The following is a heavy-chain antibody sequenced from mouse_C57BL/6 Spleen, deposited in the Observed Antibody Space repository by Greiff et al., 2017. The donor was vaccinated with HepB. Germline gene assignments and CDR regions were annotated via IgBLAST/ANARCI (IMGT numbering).Heavy chain of an antibody. J-gene: IGHJ4*01. Sequence: EVKLMESGGGLVKPGGSLKLSCAASGFTFSDYGMHWVRQAPEKGLEWVAYISSGSSTIYYADTVKGRFTISRDNAKNTLFLQMTSLRSEDTAMYYCARNPYGRAMDYWGQGTSVTVSS. CDR2: ISSGSSTI. CDR1: GFTFSDYG. V-gene: IGHV5-17*01. CDR3: ARNPYGRAMDY. D-gene: IGHD1-1*01.